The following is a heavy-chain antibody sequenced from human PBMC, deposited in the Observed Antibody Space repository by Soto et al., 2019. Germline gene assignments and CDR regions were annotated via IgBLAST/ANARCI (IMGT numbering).Heavy chain of an antibody. CDR2: VIPIFGTA. CDR3: AIEYSSSPPYHPIGY. D-gene: IGHD6-6*01. CDR1: GGTFSSYS. Sequence: QVQLVQSGAEVKKPGSSVKVSCKASGGTFSSYSISWVLQAPGQGLEWMGGVIPIFGTANYAQKFQGRVTITADESTSTAYMELSSLRSEDTAVYYCAIEYSSSPPYHPIGYWGQGTLVTVSS. V-gene: IGHV1-69*01. J-gene: IGHJ4*02.